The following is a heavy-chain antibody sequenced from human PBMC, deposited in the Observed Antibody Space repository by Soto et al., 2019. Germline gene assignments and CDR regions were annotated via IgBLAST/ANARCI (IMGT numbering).Heavy chain of an antibody. CDR1: WFPFGSHG. Sequence: GGSPSISRAASWFPFGSHGMHRVRQAPGKGLEWVAVIWYDGSNKYYADSVKGRFTISRDNSKNTLYLQMNSLRAEDTAVYYCARDDVEMATFFVPYWGQGTLVTVSS. CDR3: ARDDVEMATFFVPY. CDR2: IWYDGSNK. D-gene: IGHD5-12*01. V-gene: IGHV3-33*01. J-gene: IGHJ4*02.